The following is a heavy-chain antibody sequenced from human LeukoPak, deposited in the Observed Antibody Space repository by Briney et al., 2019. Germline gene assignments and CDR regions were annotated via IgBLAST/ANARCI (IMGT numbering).Heavy chain of an antibody. J-gene: IGHJ4*02. D-gene: IGHD3-3*01. CDR3: ARVPFWSGYYFYPRPYYFDY. V-gene: IGHV4-34*01. Sequence: SETLSLTCAVYGGSFSGYYWSWNRQPPGKGLEWIGEINHSGSTNYNPSLKSRVTISVDTSKNQFSLKLSSVTAADTAVYYCARVPFWSGYYFYPRPYYFDYWGQGTLVTVSS. CDR2: INHSGST. CDR1: GGSFSGYY.